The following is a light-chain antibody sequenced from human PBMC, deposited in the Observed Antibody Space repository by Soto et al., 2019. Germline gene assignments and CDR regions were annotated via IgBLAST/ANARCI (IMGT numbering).Light chain of an antibody. CDR1: NIGSKS. CDR2: YDS. J-gene: IGLJ2*01. V-gene: IGLV3-21*04. CDR3: QGWDSRSDHGV. Sequence: SYELTQPPSVSVAPGKTARITCGGNNIGSKSVHWYQQKPGQAPVLVIYYDSDRPSGIPERCSGSNSGNTATLTISRVEAGDEADNYCQGWDSRSDHGVFGGGTKLTVL.